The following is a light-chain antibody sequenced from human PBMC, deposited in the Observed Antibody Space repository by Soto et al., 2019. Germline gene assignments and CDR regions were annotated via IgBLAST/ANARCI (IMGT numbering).Light chain of an antibody. V-gene: IGLV2-14*03. CDR1: SSDIGGYKY. J-gene: IGLJ2*01. Sequence: QSALTQPASVSGSPGQSITISCIGTSSDIGGYKYVSWYQQHPGKAPKLMIYDVSNRPSGVSNRFSGSKSGNTASLTISGLQAEDEADYYCSSYTNSGALVVFGGGTMVTVL. CDR2: DVS. CDR3: SSYTNSGALVV.